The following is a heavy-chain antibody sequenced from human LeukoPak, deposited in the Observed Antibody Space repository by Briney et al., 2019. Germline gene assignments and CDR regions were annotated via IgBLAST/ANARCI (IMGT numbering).Heavy chain of an antibody. CDR2: ISSSTYYI. CDR1: GFTFTSYS. V-gene: IGHV3-21*01. CDR3: ASTFEYSSSYYYYYYMDV. Sequence: GGSLRLSCAASGFTFTSYSMNWVRQAPGKGLEWVSSISSSTYYIYYGDSVKGRFTVSRDNAKNTLYLQMNSLRAEDTAVYYCASTFEYSSSYYYYYYMDVWGKGTTVTVSS. D-gene: IGHD6-6*01. J-gene: IGHJ6*03.